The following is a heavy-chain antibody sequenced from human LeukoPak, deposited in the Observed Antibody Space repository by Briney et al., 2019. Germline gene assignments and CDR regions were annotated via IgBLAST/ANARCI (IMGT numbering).Heavy chain of an antibody. Sequence: PGGSLRLSCAASGFTFSSYAMSWVRQAPGKGLEWVSAIGGSGGSTYYADSVKGRFTISRDNSENSLYLQLNSLRAEDTAVYYCARDALQWLLLRYAFDIWGQGTMVAVSS. CDR2: IGGSGGST. CDR1: GFTFSSYA. D-gene: IGHD3-22*01. V-gene: IGHV3-23*01. J-gene: IGHJ3*02. CDR3: ARDALQWLLLRYAFDI.